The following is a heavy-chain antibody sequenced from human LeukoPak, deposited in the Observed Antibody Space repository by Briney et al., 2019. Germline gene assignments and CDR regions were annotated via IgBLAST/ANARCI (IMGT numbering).Heavy chain of an antibody. CDR1: GFTFSSYA. Sequence: QAGGSLRLSCAASGFTFSSYAMSWVRQAPGKGLECVAIIKPDGSESYYGDSVKGRFTISRDNAKDSLYLQMKSLRAEDTAVYYCARDLTMIVPGAFDIWGHGTTVIVSS. CDR3: ARDLTMIVPGAFDI. CDR2: IKPDGSES. V-gene: IGHV3-7*01. D-gene: IGHD3-22*01. J-gene: IGHJ3*02.